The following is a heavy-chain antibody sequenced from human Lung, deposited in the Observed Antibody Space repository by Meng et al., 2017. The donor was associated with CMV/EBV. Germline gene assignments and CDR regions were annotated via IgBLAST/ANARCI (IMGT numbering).Heavy chain of an antibody. CDR3: LRRSGGSV. D-gene: IGHD3-10*01. V-gene: IGHV4-4*02. Sequence: QVQLRAPGPELVKPSEPLSLTCAVSGDSITNNNWWAWVRQPPGKGLEWIGEIPHRGSSAYNPSLKSRVSMSIDKSKNQFSLKLTSVTAADTAVYHCLRRSGGSVWGQGTLVTVSS. CDR1: GDSITNNNW. J-gene: IGHJ1*01. CDR2: IPHRGSS.